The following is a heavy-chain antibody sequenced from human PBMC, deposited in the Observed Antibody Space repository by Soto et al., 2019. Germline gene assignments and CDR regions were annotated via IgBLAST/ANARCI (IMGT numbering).Heavy chain of an antibody. Sequence: EVQLVESGGGLVQPGGSLRLSCTVSGFTFGDFWMTWVRQAPGKGLEWVANMNQNGGEIYYADSVRGRFVISRDNAKNSLFLPMNSLSAEDTALFYCASPRIPYAMDVWGQGTTVTVSS. CDR3: ASPRIPYAMDV. CDR1: GFTFGDFW. V-gene: IGHV3-7*05. J-gene: IGHJ6*02. CDR2: MNQNGGEI.